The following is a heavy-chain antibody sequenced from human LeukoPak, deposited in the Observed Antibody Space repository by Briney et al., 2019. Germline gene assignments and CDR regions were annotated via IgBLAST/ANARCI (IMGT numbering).Heavy chain of an antibody. D-gene: IGHD2-2*01. V-gene: IGHV3-23*01. CDR1: GFTFSSYA. J-gene: IGHJ4*02. CDR3: AKDEGYCSSTSCSYTPLGVDY. CDR2: ISGSGGST. Sequence: GGSLRLSCAASGFTFSSYAMSWVRQAPGKGLEWVSAISGSGGSTYYADSVKGRFTISRDNSKNTLYLQMNSLRAEDTAVYYCAKDEGYCSSTSCSYTPLGVDYWGQGTLVTVSS.